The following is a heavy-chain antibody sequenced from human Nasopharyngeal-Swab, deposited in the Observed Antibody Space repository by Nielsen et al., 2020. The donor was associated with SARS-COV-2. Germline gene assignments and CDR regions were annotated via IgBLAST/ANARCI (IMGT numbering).Heavy chain of an antibody. D-gene: IGHD1-14*01. CDR1: GYTFTGYY. Sequence: ASVQVSCKASGYTFTGYYMHWLRQAPGQGLEWMVRINPNSGGTNYAPKFQGRGTMPRDASISTAYMELSRLRSDDTAVYYCARGPNRGMDVWGKGTTVTVSS. CDR3: ARGPNRGMDV. V-gene: IGHV1-2*06. CDR2: INPNSGGT. J-gene: IGHJ6*04.